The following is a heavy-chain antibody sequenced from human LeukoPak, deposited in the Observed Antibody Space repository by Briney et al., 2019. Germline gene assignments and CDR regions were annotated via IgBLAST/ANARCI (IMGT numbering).Heavy chain of an antibody. CDR3: ARDGYGNNYMDV. V-gene: IGHV3-53*01. J-gene: IGHJ6*03. CDR2: IYSGGTS. D-gene: IGHD1/OR15-1a*01. Sequence: GGSLRLSCAASGFSVSSNFMSWVRQAPGKGLEWVSVIYSGGTSYYADSVKGRFTISRDNSKNTLSLQMNSLRAEDTAVYYCARDGYGNNYMDVWGKGTTVTVSS. CDR1: GFSVSSNF.